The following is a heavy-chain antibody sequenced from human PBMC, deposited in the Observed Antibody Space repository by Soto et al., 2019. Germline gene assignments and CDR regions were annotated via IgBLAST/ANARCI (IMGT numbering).Heavy chain of an antibody. CDR1: GYTLTELS. J-gene: IGHJ5*02. Sequence: ASVKVSCKVSGYTLTELSMHWVRQAPGKGLEWMGGFDPEDGETIYAQKFQGRVTMTEGTSTDTAYMELSSLRSEDTAVYYYATVFLEPGRNWFDPWGQGTLVTVSS. CDR2: FDPEDGET. D-gene: IGHD1-1*01. V-gene: IGHV1-24*01. CDR3: ATVFLEPGRNWFDP.